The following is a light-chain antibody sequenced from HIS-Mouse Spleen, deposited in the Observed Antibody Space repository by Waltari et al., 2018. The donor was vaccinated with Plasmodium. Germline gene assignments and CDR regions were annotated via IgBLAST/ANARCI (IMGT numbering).Light chain of an antibody. V-gene: IGLV3-21*02. J-gene: IGLJ2*01. CDR1: NIGSKS. CDR3: QVWDSSSDHVV. Sequence: SYVLTQPPSVSVAPGQTARITWGGNNIGSKSVHWYQQKPGQAPVLGVYDDSDRPSGIPERVAGSNSGNTATLTISGVEAGDEADYYCQVWDSSSDHVVFGGGTKLTVL. CDR2: DDS.